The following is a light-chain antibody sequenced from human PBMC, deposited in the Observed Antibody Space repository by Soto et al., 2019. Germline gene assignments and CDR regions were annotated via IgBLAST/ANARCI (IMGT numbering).Light chain of an antibody. CDR3: QQYNSYV. V-gene: IGKV1-5*03. Sequence: DVQMTQTPSSLSASVGDRVILTCRASQSIGNWLAWYQQKPGKAPKLLIYKASSLESGVTTRFSGSGSGTDFTLTISSLQPEDFANYHCQQYNSYVFGPGTKVDIK. CDR1: QSIGNW. CDR2: KAS. J-gene: IGKJ3*01.